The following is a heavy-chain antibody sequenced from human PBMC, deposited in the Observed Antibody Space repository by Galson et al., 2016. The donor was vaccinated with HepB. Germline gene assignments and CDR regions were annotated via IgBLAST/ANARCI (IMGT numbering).Heavy chain of an antibody. J-gene: IGHJ5*01. Sequence: SCKASGDSFTNYFIHWVRQAPGQGLEWVGLINPGGGSTFYAQKFRGRVTLTRDAAASTVFMEVSSLTSEDTAVYYCARDFASSPGDIVVVAAARNWFDSWGQGTLVTVSS. V-gene: IGHV1-46*01. CDR3: ARDFASSPGDIVVVAAARNWFDS. CDR2: INPGGGST. D-gene: IGHD2-15*01. CDR1: GDSFTNYF.